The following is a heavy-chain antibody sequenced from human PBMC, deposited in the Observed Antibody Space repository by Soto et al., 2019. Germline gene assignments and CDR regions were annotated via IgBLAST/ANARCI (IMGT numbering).Heavy chain of an antibody. CDR1: GFTFDEYA. D-gene: IGHD3-22*01. V-gene: IGHV3-9*01. Sequence: EVQLVESGGGLVQPGRSLRLSCEASGFTFDEYAMHWVRQAPGKGLEWVAGITWNSINVGYAESVNGRLTISRDNAKKSLYLTMDSLRVDDTAFYHCVKALSTSWPNLFDPWGQGTLVTVSS. J-gene: IGHJ5*02. CDR3: VKALSTSWPNLFDP. CDR2: ITWNSINV.